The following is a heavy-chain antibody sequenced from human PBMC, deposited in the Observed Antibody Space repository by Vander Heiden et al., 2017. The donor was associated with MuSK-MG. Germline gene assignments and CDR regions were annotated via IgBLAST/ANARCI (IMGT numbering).Heavy chain of an antibody. CDR3: ATNILTGYSYDY. V-gene: IGHV3-66*01. Sequence: EVQLVESGGGLVQPGGSLRLSCAASGFTVSTKYMSWVRQAPGKGLEWVSVIYSGGSTYYADSVKGRFTISRDNSKNTLYLQMNSLRAEDTAVYYCATNILTGYSYDYWGQGTLVTVSS. CDR1: GFTVSTKY. D-gene: IGHD3-9*01. CDR2: IYSGGST. J-gene: IGHJ4*02.